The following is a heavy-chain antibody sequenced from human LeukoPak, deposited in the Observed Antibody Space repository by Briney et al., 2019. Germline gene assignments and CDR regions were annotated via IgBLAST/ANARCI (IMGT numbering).Heavy chain of an antibody. Sequence: GGSLRLSCAAPGFTISTYWMHWVRQAPGKGLVWVSRIHSDGTYTNYADSVKGRFTISRDNAKNTLYLQMNSLRAEDTAVYYCAKEVFRYGYHGLDVWGQGTTVTVSS. J-gene: IGHJ6*02. CDR3: AKEVFRYGYHGLDV. CDR2: IHSDGTYT. CDR1: GFTISTYW. V-gene: IGHV3-74*01. D-gene: IGHD2-15*01.